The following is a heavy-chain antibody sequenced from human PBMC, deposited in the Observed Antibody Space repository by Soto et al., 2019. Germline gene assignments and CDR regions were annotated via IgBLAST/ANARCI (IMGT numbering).Heavy chain of an antibody. CDR2: ISYDGSNK. V-gene: IGHV3-30*18. D-gene: IGHD6-13*01. J-gene: IGHJ4*02. CDR1: GFTFSSYG. CDR3: AKDVMIGYSSSWLFDY. Sequence: GGSLRLSCAASGFTFSSYGMHWVRQAPGKGLEWVAVISYDGSNKYYADSVKGRFTISRDNSKNTLYLQMNSLRAEDTAVYYCAKDVMIGYSSSWLFDYWGQGTLVTVSS.